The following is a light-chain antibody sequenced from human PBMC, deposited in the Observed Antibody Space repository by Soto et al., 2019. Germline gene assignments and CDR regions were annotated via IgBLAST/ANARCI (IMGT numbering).Light chain of an antibody. V-gene: IGKV1-16*02. CDR3: QQYSSYPIT. Sequence: DIQMTQSPSSLSASLGDTVTISCRASQDITIYLAWFHQRPGKAPRSLIYAASRLQSWVPSKFSGSGSGTEFSLTITSLQPEDFGTYYCQQYSSYPITFGQGTRLDI. J-gene: IGKJ5*01. CDR2: AAS. CDR1: QDITIY.